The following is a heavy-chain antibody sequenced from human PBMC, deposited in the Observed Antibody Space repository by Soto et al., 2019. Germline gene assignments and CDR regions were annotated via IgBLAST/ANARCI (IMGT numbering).Heavy chain of an antibody. V-gene: IGHV3-33*01. Sequence: QVQLVESGGGVVQPGRSLRLSCAASGFTFSSYGMHWVRQAPGKGLEWVAVIWYDGSNKYYADSVKGRFTISRDNSKNTLYLQLNSLRGEDTAVYYCARERFDFWSGYSLSDAFDIWGQGTMVTVSS. CDR1: GFTFSSYG. J-gene: IGHJ3*02. CDR3: ARERFDFWSGYSLSDAFDI. D-gene: IGHD3-3*01. CDR2: IWYDGSNK.